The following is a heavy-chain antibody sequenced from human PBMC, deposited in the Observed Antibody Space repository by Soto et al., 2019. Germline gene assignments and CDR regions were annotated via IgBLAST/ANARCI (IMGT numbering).Heavy chain of an antibody. CDR1: GFTFGDYA. D-gene: IGHD5-18*01. Sequence: GGSLRLSCTASGFTFGDYAMSWFRQAPGKGLEWVGFIRSKAYGGTTEYAASVKGRFTISRDDSKSIAYLQMNSLKTEDTAVYYCTRALRKSYTAMVTGYGMDVWGQGTTVTVSS. V-gene: IGHV3-49*03. J-gene: IGHJ6*02. CDR3: TRALRKSYTAMVTGYGMDV. CDR2: IRSKAYGGTT.